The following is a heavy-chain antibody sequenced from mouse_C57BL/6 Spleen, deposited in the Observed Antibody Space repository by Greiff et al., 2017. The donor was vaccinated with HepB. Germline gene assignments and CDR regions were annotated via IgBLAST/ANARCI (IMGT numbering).Heavy chain of an antibody. D-gene: IGHD1-1*01. CDR3: AAITTVVALDY. CDR1: GFYIKDYY. V-gene: IGHV14-2*01. CDR2: IDPEDGVT. J-gene: IGHJ2*01. Sequence: VHVKQSGAELVKPGASVKLSCTASGFYIKDYYMHWVKQRTEQGLEWIGRIDPEDGVTKYAPKFQGKATITADTSSNTAYLQLSSLTSEDTAVYYCAAITTVVALDYWGQGTTLTVSS.